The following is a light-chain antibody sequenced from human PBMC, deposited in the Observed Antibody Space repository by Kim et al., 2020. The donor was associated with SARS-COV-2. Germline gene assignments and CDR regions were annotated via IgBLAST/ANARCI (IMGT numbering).Light chain of an antibody. CDR2: KAS. CDR1: QRISSW. CDR3: QQSGRT. J-gene: IGKJ1*01. V-gene: IGKV1-5*03. Sequence: LPSSVEDRVTITCRASQRISSWLAWYQQRPGKAPKLLIYKASSLESGVPSRFSGSGSGTEFTLTISSLQPDDFATYYCQQSGRTFGQGTKVDSK.